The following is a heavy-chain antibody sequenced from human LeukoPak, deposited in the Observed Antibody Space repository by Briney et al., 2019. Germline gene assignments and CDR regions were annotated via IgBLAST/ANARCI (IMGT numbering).Heavy chain of an antibody. J-gene: IGHJ5*02. Sequence: ASVTVSCKASGYTFTSYYMHWVRQAPGQGLEWMGIINPSGGSTSYAQKFQGRVTMTRDTSTSTVYMELSSLRSEDTAVYYCAREYCSGGSCYTKQPWGQGTLVTVSS. V-gene: IGHV1-46*01. CDR3: AREYCSGGSCYTKQP. CDR1: GYTFTSYY. CDR2: INPSGGST. D-gene: IGHD2-15*01.